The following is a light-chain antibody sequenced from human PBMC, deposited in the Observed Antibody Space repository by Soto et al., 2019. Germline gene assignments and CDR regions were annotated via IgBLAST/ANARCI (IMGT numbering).Light chain of an antibody. CDR2: GAS. CDR3: QQYNNWPPLT. CDR1: QSVNNN. Sequence: EIVMTQSPATLSVSPGERATLSCRASQSVNNNLAWYQQKPGQAPRLLIYGASTRATGIPARFSGSGSGTEFTLTINSVLSEDAAVYYCQQYNNWPPLTFGGGTKVEI. V-gene: IGKV3-15*01. J-gene: IGKJ4*01.